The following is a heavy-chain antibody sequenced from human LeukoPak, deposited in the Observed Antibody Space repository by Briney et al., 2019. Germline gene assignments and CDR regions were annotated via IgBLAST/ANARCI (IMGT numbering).Heavy chain of an antibody. CDR1: GFTFSNYN. J-gene: IGHJ4*02. V-gene: IGHV3-33*08. D-gene: IGHD4-11*01. CDR2: IWYDGGDK. CDR3: AREYSNSRLFDY. Sequence: GGSLRLSCAASGFTFSNYNMNWVRQAPGKGLEWVAVIWYDGGDKYYADSVKGRFTISRDNSKNTLYLQMTSLRAEDTAVYYCAREYSNSRLFDYWGQGTLVTVSS.